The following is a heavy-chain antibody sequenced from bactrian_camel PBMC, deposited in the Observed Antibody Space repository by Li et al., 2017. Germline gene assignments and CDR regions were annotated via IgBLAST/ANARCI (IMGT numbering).Heavy chain of an antibody. CDR2: IYTAGGST. CDR1: GYQTSTYC. CDR3: AAPYGGSWYGGGAEFGAYNY. V-gene: IGHV3S1*01. J-gene: IGHJ4*01. D-gene: IGHD6*01. Sequence: VESGGGLVQPGGSLRLSCTVSGYQTSTYCMGWFRQAPGNQREAVAAIYTAGGSTDYADSVKGRFTISRDNAKDTVYLEMDNVQSEDTGRYYCAAPYGGSWYGGGAEFGAYNYWGQGTQVTVS.